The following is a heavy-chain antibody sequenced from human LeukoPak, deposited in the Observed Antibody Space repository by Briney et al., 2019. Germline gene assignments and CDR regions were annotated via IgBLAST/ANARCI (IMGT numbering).Heavy chain of an antibody. V-gene: IGHV3-9*01. CDR2: ISWNSGSI. J-gene: IGHJ6*03. Sequence: GRSLRLSCAASGFTFDDYAMHWVRQAPGKGLEWVSGISWNSGSIGYADSVKGRFTISRDNAKNSLYLQMNSLRAEDTALYYCAKGPAAIYYYYYYMDVWGKGPRSPSP. CDR3: AKGPAAIYYYYYYMDV. CDR1: GFTFDDYA. D-gene: IGHD2-2*01.